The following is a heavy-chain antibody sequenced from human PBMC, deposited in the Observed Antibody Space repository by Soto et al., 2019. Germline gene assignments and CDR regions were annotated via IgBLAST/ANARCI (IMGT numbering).Heavy chain of an antibody. D-gene: IGHD3-22*01. CDR1: GGSISSSSYY. J-gene: IGHJ4*02. Sequence: PSETLSLTCTVSGGSISSSSYYWGWIRQPPGKGLEWIATIYYSGSTYYNPSLKSRVTISVDTSTNQFSLWLNSVTAADTAVYFCARHFDYYDSSSYFDYWGQGTLVTVSS. CDR2: IYYSGST. CDR3: ARHFDYYDSSSYFDY. V-gene: IGHV4-39*01.